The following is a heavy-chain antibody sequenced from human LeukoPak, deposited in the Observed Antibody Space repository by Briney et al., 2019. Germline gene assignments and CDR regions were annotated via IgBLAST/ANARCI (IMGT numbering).Heavy chain of an antibody. Sequence: SETLSLTCTVSGGSISNYYWSWIRQPPGKGLEWIGYAHYGGSTNYNPSLESRVTISVDTSNNQFSLKLSSVTAADTAVYYCARKRGYDAFDIWGQGTMVTVSS. D-gene: IGHD1-1*01. CDR2: AHYGGST. J-gene: IGHJ3*02. CDR1: GGSISNYY. V-gene: IGHV4-59*12. CDR3: ARKRGYDAFDI.